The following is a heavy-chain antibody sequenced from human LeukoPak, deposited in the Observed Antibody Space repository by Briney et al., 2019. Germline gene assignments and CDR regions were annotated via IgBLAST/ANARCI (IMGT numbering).Heavy chain of an antibody. CDR2: ISAHNGNT. Sequence: ASVTVSFKSSGYTFSNYGITWVRQAPGQGLGWMGWISAHNGNTKYAQNLQGRVTMTTDTSTSTAYMELRRLTSDDTAVYYCARESYCSGGNCYSGAGDYWGQGTLVSVSS. CDR3: ARESYCSGGNCYSGAGDY. V-gene: IGHV1-18*01. CDR1: GYTFSNYG. D-gene: IGHD2-15*01. J-gene: IGHJ4*02.